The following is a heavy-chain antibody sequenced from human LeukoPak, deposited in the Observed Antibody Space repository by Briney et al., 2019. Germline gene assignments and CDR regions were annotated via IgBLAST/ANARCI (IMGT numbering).Heavy chain of an antibody. CDR1: RYTFTSYD. CDR2: MNPNSGNT. CDR3: ARVERSGWYEYYFYY. Sequence: ASVKVSCNASRYTFTSYDINWVRQATGQGLEWMGWMNPNSGNTGYAQKFQGRVTMTRNTSISTAYMELSSLRSEDTAVYYCARVERSGWYEYYFYYWGQGTLVTVSS. D-gene: IGHD6-19*01. V-gene: IGHV1-8*01. J-gene: IGHJ4*02.